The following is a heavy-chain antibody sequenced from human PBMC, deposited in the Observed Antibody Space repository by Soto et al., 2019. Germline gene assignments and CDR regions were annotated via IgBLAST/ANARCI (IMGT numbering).Heavy chain of an antibody. CDR3: ASGGITMIVVVISNY. D-gene: IGHD3-22*01. J-gene: IGHJ4*02. V-gene: IGHV3-13*01. CDR2: IGTGGDT. Sequence: GGSLRLSCAASGFAFSSYVLHWVRRAPGKGPEWVSAIGTGGDTYYADSVMGRFTISRDNAKKSLYLQMNSLIAEDMAVYYCASGGITMIVVVISNYWGQGTLVTVSS. CDR1: GFAFSSYV.